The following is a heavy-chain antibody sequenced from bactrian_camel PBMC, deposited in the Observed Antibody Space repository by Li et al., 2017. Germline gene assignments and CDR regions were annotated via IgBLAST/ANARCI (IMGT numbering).Heavy chain of an antibody. CDR1: GGTTSGLTIREVC. V-gene: IGHV3S53*01. CDR2: LNIDGKT. J-gene: IGHJ4*01. D-gene: IGHD2*01. Sequence: QLVESGGGSMQAGESLKLSCAASGGTTSGLTIREVCMGWFRQAPGKEREGVAALNIDGKTTYADSVKGRFTISLDNAKNTLYLQMNELRPEDTAMYYCAASLGKTYCSAAYFLSRLRPNFGYMGQGTQVTVS.